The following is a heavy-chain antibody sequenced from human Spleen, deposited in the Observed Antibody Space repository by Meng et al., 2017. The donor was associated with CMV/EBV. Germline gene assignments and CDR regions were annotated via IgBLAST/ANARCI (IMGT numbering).Heavy chain of an antibody. Sequence: GGSLRLSCAASDFTVSNNYMIWVRQAPGKGLEWVSVLYSGGSTYYADSVKGRFTISRDNSKNTLYLQMNSLTAEDTAVYYCASSIAAIGMCAAYYFDYWGQGTLVTVSS. V-gene: IGHV3-53*01. CDR2: LYSGGST. CDR3: ASSIAAIGMCAAYYFDY. J-gene: IGHJ4*02. D-gene: IGHD6-13*01. CDR1: DFTVSNNY.